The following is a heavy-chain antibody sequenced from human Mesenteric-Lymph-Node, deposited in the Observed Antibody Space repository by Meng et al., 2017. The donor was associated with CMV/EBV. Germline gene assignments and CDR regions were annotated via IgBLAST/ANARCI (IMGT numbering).Heavy chain of an antibody. D-gene: IGHD2-2*01. J-gene: IGHJ4*02. CDR3: AKAPYCSSTSCTGD. CDR1: GFTFSNAW. V-gene: IGHV3-15*01. Sequence: GGSLRLSCAASGFTFSNAWMSWVRQAPGKGLEWVGRIKSKTDGGTTDYAAPVKGRFTISRDDSKNTLYLQMNSLRAEDTAVYYCAKAPYCSSTSCTGDWGQGTLVTVSS. CDR2: IKSKTDGGTT.